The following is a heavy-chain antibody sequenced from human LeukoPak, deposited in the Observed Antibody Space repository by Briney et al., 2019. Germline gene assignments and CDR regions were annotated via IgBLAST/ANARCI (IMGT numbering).Heavy chain of an antibody. CDR2: INPHSGVT. V-gene: IGHV1-2*02. Sequence: GASVKVSCKTSGYTFSGYYMHWVRQAPGQGLEWVGWINPHSGVTKYAQKFQGRVTVTGDTSINTAYMELRSLTSDDTAVYYCARGGVNNYFDPWGQGTLVTVYS. D-gene: IGHD3-16*01. CDR3: ARGGVNNYFDP. J-gene: IGHJ5*02. CDR1: GYTFSGYY.